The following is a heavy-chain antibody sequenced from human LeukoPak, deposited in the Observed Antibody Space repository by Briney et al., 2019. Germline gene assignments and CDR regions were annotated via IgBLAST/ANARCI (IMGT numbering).Heavy chain of an antibody. Sequence: SETLSLTCAVYGGPFSDYYWSWIRQPPGKGLEWIGEINHSGGTNYNPSLKSRVTISLDTSKNQFSLKLSSVTAADMAVYYCARESHWAYETYYFDYWGQGTLVTVSS. D-gene: IGHD3-16*01. CDR3: ARESHWAYETYYFDY. CDR1: GGPFSDYY. V-gene: IGHV4-34*01. J-gene: IGHJ4*02. CDR2: INHSGGT.